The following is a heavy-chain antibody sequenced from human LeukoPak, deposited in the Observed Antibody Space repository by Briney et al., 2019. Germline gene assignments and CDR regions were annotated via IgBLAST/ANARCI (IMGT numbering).Heavy chain of an antibody. CDR3: AKVSRFAVVPAAMLDY. Sequence: GGSLRLSCAASGFTFRSYTMSWVRQAPGKGLEWVSAISGSGDITYYADSVKGRFTMSRDNFKNTLYLQMNSLRAEDTAVYYCAKVSRFAVVPAAMLDYWGQGIQVTVSS. CDR2: ISGSGDIT. V-gene: IGHV3-23*01. CDR1: GFTFRSYT. J-gene: IGHJ4*02. D-gene: IGHD2-2*01.